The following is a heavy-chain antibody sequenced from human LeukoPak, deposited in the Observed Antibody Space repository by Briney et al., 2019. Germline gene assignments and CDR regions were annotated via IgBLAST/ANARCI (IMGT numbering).Heavy chain of an antibody. Sequence: ASVKVSCKASGYTFNSYYMHWERQAPGQGLEWMGIINPSGGSTSYAQKSQGRVTMTRDTSTSTVYMELSSLRSEDTAVYYCARFGYYYDSSLPFDYWGQGTLVTVSS. J-gene: IGHJ4*02. D-gene: IGHD3-22*01. CDR1: GYTFNSYY. CDR3: ARFGYYYDSSLPFDY. CDR2: INPSGGST. V-gene: IGHV1-46*02.